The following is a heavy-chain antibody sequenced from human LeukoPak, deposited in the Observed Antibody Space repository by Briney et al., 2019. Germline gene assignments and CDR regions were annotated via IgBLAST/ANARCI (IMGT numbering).Heavy chain of an antibody. CDR2: IYHSGSS. Sequence: PETLSLTCTVSGGSLSSSSYYWGWIRQPPGKGLEWIGSIYHSGSSYYNPSLKSRVTISVDTSKNQFSLKLSSVTAADTAVYYCARHSSYYGNFDYWGQGTLVTVSS. J-gene: IGHJ4*02. V-gene: IGHV4-39*01. CDR3: ARHSSYYGNFDY. CDR1: GGSLSSSSYY. D-gene: IGHD3-10*01.